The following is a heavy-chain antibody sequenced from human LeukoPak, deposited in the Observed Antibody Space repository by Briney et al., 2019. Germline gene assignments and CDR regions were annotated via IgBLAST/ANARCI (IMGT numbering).Heavy chain of an antibody. Sequence: TGGSLRLSCAASGFTFSSYGMHWVRQAPGKGLEWVAFIRYDGSNKYYAGSVKGRFTISRDNSKNTLYLQMNSLRAEDTAVYYCASVKARYFDWLPPRDWGQGTLVTVSS. CDR1: GFTFSSYG. V-gene: IGHV3-30*02. J-gene: IGHJ4*02. CDR3: ASVKARYFDWLPPRD. CDR2: IRYDGSNK. D-gene: IGHD3-9*01.